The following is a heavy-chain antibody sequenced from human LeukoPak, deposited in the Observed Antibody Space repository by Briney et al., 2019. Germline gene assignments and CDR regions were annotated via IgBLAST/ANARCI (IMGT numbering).Heavy chain of an antibody. Sequence: SETLSLTCTVSGGSISSSSYYWGWIRQPPGKGLERIGSIYYSGSTYYNPSLKSRVTISVDTSKNQFSLKLSSVTAADTAVYYCARPTNCGGDCYSTPDAFDIWGQGTMVTVSS. CDR1: GGSISSSSYY. CDR3: ARPTNCGGDCYSTPDAFDI. V-gene: IGHV4-39*01. J-gene: IGHJ3*02. D-gene: IGHD2-21*01. CDR2: IYYSGST.